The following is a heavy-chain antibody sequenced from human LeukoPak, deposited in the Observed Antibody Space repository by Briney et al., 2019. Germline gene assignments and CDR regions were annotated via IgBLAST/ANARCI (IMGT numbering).Heavy chain of an antibody. D-gene: IGHD6-13*01. CDR3: ARLGDSSSWYRRLYYYYMDV. CDR1: GYSFTSYW. V-gene: IGHV5-51*01. Sequence: GESLKISCKGSGYSFTSYWIGWVRQMPGKGLEWMGIIYPGDSDTRYSPSFRGQVTISADKSISTAYLQWSSLKASDTAMYYCARLGDSSSWYRRLYYYYMDVWGKGTTVTVSS. J-gene: IGHJ6*03. CDR2: IYPGDSDT.